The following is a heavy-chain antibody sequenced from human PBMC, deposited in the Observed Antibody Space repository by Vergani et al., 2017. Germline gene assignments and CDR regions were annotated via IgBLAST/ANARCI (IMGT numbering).Heavy chain of an antibody. D-gene: IGHD3-3*01. V-gene: IGHV5-51*01. J-gene: IGHJ3*02. Sequence: EVQLVQSGAEVKKPGESLKISCKGSGYSFTSYWIGWVRQMPGKGLEWMGIIYPGDSDTRYSPSFQGQVTISADKSTSTAYMQWSSLKASDTAMYYCAGPRQFGVVISDAFDIWGQGTMVTVSS. CDR1: GYSFTSYW. CDR2: IYPGDSDT. CDR3: AGPRQFGVVISDAFDI.